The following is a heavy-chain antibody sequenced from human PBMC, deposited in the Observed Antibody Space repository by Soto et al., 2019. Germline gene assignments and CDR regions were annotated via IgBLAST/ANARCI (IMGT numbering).Heavy chain of an antibody. CDR1: GGSISSGSYY. J-gene: IGHJ4*02. CDR3: TRLLHGSVSYYPSYFDY. Sequence: QLQLQESGPGLVKPSETMSLTCTVSGGSISSGSYYWGWIRQPPGKGLEWIGTVYYSGSTYYNPSLKSRVTISVETSKNQFSLKMSSVTAVDTAVAYSTRLLHGSVSYYPSYFDYWCQGSLVTVSS. V-gene: IGHV4-39*01. D-gene: IGHD3-10*01. CDR2: VYYSGST.